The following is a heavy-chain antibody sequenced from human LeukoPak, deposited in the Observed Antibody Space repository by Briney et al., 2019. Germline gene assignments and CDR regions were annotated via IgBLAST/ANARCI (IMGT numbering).Heavy chain of an antibody. CDR3: ARRGFDSSGYSGLDFDY. CDR2: IYYSGST. J-gene: IGHJ4*02. D-gene: IGHD3-22*01. Sequence: SETLSLTCTVSGGSVSSGSYYWSWIRQPPGKGLEWIGYIYYSGSTNYNPSLKSRVTISVDTSKNQFSLKLSSVTAADTAVYYCARRGFDSSGYSGLDFDYWGQGTLVTVSS. CDR1: GGSVSSGSYY. V-gene: IGHV4-61*01.